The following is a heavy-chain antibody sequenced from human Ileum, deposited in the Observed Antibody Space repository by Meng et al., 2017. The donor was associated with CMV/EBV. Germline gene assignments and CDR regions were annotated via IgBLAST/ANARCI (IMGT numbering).Heavy chain of an antibody. D-gene: IGHD3/OR15-3a*01. CDR2: IRGGDDTT. J-gene: IGHJ4*02. CDR3: VKHDFDFWAGFNLYFAL. V-gene: IGHV3-23*01. CDR1: GLTPSTFA. Sequence: GGSLRPSCAVSGLTPSTFAMSWVRQAPGKGLEWDSSIRGGDDTTFYADFVKGRFIISRDNSKSILYVQMNSLRAEDTAVYYCVKHDFDFWAGFNLYFALWGQGALVTVSS.